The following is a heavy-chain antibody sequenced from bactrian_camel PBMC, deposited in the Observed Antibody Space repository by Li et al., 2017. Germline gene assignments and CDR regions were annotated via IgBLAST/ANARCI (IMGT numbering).Heavy chain of an antibody. CDR2: IFTGQRST. J-gene: IGHJ4*01. V-gene: IGHV3S1*01. D-gene: IGHD8*01. CDR1: GATSRPNL. Sequence: HVQLVESGGGSVQAGGSLRLSCAASGATSRPNLMGWSRQAPGKGREGVAVIFTGQRSTYYAPSVKGRFTISQDSAKNTVYLQMSGLKPEDTAMYYCAADRLRNWARPLTPDDWNYWGQGTQVTVS. CDR3: AADRLRNWARPLTPDDWNY.